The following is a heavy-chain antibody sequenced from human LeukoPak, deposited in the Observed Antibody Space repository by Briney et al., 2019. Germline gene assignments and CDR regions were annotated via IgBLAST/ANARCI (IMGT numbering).Heavy chain of an antibody. V-gene: IGHV3-21*04. J-gene: IGHJ4*02. CDR2: ISSSSSYI. CDR1: GFTFSSYS. CDR3: ANDLGWIQLNLG. Sequence: PGGSLRLSCAASGFTFSSYSMNWVRQAPGQGLEWVSSISSSSSYIYYADSVKGRFTISRDNAKNSLYLQMNSLRAEDTAVYYCANDLGWIQLNLGRGQGTLVTVSS. D-gene: IGHD5-18*01.